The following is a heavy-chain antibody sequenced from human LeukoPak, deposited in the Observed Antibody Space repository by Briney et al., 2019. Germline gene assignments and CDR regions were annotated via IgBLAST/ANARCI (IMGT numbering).Heavy chain of an antibody. D-gene: IGHD3-10*01. CDR3: AKHLTGYGSGMAFDY. V-gene: IGHV3-7*03. Sequence: GGSLRLSCAASGFTFSSYWMSWVRQAPGKGLEWVANIKQDGSEKYYVDSVKGRFTISRDNAKNSLYLQMNSLRADDTAVYYCAKHLTGYGSGMAFDYWGQGTLVAVSS. J-gene: IGHJ4*02. CDR2: IKQDGSEK. CDR1: GFTFSSYW.